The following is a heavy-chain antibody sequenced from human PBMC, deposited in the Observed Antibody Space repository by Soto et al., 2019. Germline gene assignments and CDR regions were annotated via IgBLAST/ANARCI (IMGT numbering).Heavy chain of an antibody. CDR1: GCSISSYY. CDR2: IYYSGST. D-gene: IGHD1-26*01. J-gene: IGHJ4*02. Sequence: SETLSLTCTVSGCSISSYYWSWIRQPPGKGLEWIGYIYYSGSTNYNPSLKSRVTISVDTSKNQFSLKLSSVTAADTAVYYCAGSGSYYYFDYWGQGTLVTVSS. CDR3: AGSGSYYYFDY. V-gene: IGHV4-59*01.